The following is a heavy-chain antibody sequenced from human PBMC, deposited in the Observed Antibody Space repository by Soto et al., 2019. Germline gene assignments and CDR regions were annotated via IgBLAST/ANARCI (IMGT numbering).Heavy chain of an antibody. D-gene: IGHD3-22*01. Sequence: SETLSLTCTVSGGSISSYYWSWIRQPPGKGLEWIGYIYYSGSTNYNPSLKSRVTISVDTSKNQFSLKLSSVTAADTAVYYCARGYYYDSSGYYYAPSFDYWGQGTLVTVS. CDR3: ARGYYYDSSGYYYAPSFDY. J-gene: IGHJ4*02. V-gene: IGHV4-59*01. CDR2: IYYSGST. CDR1: GGSISSYY.